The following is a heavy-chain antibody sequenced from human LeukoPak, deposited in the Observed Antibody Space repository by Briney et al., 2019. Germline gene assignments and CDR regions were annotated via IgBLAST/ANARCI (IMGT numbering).Heavy chain of an antibody. Sequence: SETLSLTCTVSGGSISSYYWSWIRQPPGKGLEWIGEISQSGSTNYNPSLKSRVTISIDTSKNQFSLKLTSVTAADTAVYYCARQTGSGLFILPGGQGTLVTVSS. CDR1: GGSISSYY. V-gene: IGHV4-34*01. J-gene: IGHJ4*02. CDR2: ISQSGST. D-gene: IGHD3/OR15-3a*01. CDR3: ARQTGSGLFILP.